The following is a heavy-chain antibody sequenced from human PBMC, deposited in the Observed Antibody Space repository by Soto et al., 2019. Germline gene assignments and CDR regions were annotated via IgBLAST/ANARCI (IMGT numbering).Heavy chain of an antibody. CDR3: AKVGVRGPQWSSFAY. Sequence: GGSLRLSSTASGFAFSSYAMTWVRQAPGRGLEGVSGITASGGRTYYADSVKGRFTISRDNSKSTLYLQMNSLRAEDTAVYYCAKVGVRGPQWSSFAYWGQGTLVTVSS. J-gene: IGHJ4*02. D-gene: IGHD3-10*01. CDR2: ITASGGRT. V-gene: IGHV3-23*01. CDR1: GFAFSSYA.